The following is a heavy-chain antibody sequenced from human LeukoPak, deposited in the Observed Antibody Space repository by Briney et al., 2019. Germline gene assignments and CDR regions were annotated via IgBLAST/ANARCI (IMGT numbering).Heavy chain of an antibody. CDR1: GFTFSSYA. CDR2: ISGSGGST. D-gene: IGHD2-2*01. Sequence: RGSLTLSCAASGFTFSSYAMSWVRQAAGKGLEWVSAISGSGGSTYYADSVKGRFTISRDNSKNTLYLQMNSLRAEDTAVYYCAEQASNLPVVPADYWGQGTLVTVSS. J-gene: IGHJ4*02. V-gene: IGHV3-23*01. CDR3: AEQASNLPVVPADY.